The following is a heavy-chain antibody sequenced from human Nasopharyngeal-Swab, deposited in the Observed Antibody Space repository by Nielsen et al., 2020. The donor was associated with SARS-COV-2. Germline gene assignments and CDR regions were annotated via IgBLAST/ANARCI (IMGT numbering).Heavy chain of an antibody. V-gene: IGHV3-53*01. CDR1: GFTVSSNY. D-gene: IGHD5-18*01. CDR3: ARDVGYSSYDAFDI. Sequence: GESLKISCVASGFTVSSNYMSWVRQAPGKGLEWVSVIYSGGSTYYADSVKGRFTISRDNAKNSLYLQMNSLRAEDTAVYYCARDVGYSSYDAFDIWGQGTMVTVSS. J-gene: IGHJ3*02. CDR2: IYSGGST.